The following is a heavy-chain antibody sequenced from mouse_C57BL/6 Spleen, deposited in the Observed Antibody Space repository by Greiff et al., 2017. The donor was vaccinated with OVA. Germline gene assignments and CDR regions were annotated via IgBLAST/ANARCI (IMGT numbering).Heavy chain of an antibody. CDR2: INPGSGGT. V-gene: IGHV1-54*01. CDR3: RLGRGYAMDY. CDR1: GYAFTNYL. Sequence: QVQLQQSGAELVRPGPSVKVSCKASGYAFTNYLIEWVKQRPGQGLEWIGVINPGSGGTNYNEKFKGKATLTADKSSSTAYMQLSSLTSEDSAVYFCRLGRGYAMDYWGQGTSVTVSS. D-gene: IGHD4-1*01. J-gene: IGHJ4*01.